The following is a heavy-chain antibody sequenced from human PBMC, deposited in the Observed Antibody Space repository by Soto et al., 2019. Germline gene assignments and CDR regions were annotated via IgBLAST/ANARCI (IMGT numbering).Heavy chain of an antibody. Sequence: ASFTVSCKASGSTFTSYDIKSVRQAAGQGLGGMGWMNTRTCNTAYAQKIKARVTRTSNTSISTAYMELSSLRSEDTAVYYCASGESSRWYLGYNYYGMDVWGQGTTVTVSS. CDR2: MNTRTCNT. CDR1: GSTFTSYD. CDR3: ASGESSRWYLGYNYYGMDV. D-gene: IGHD6-13*01. J-gene: IGHJ6*02. V-gene: IGHV1-8*01.